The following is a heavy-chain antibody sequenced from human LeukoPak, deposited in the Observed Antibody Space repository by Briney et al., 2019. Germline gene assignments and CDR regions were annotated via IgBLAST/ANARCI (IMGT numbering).Heavy chain of an antibody. CDR3: ARDGRGRSTTLYYYDSSGYYYDWFDP. D-gene: IGHD3-22*01. J-gene: IGHJ5*02. CDR2: IIPIFGTA. CDR1: GGTFSSYA. Sequence: GASVKVSCKASGGTFSSYAISWVRQAPGQGLEWMGGIIPIFGTANYAQKFQGRVTITTDESTSTAHMELSSLRSEDTAVYYCARDGRGRSTTLYYYDSSGYYYDWFDPWGQGTLVTVSS. V-gene: IGHV1-69*05.